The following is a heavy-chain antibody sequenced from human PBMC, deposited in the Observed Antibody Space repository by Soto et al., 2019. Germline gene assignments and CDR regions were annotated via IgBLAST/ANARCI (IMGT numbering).Heavy chain of an antibody. V-gene: IGHV3-30-3*01. Sequence: QVQLVESGGGVVQPGRSLRLSCAASGFTFSSYAMHWVRQAPGKGLEWVAVISYDGSNKYYADSVKGRFTISRDNSKNTLYLQMTSLRAEDTAVYYCAREVAVAGTIWYFDLWGRGTLVTVSS. D-gene: IGHD6-19*01. CDR2: ISYDGSNK. CDR3: AREVAVAGTIWYFDL. J-gene: IGHJ2*01. CDR1: GFTFSSYA.